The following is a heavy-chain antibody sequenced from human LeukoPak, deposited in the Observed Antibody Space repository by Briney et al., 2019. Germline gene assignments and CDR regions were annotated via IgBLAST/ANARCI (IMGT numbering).Heavy chain of an antibody. Sequence: ASVKVSCKASGYTFTTYAIHWVRQAPGRSLEWMGRINAGNGDAKYSQNFHDRITITRDTSTSTAYMELSSLRSEDTAVYYCATTLDIVATYYYYYGMDVWGQGTTVTVSS. CDR1: GYTFTTYA. V-gene: IGHV1-3*01. D-gene: IGHD5-12*01. J-gene: IGHJ6*02. CDR3: ATTLDIVATYYYYYGMDV. CDR2: INAGNGDA.